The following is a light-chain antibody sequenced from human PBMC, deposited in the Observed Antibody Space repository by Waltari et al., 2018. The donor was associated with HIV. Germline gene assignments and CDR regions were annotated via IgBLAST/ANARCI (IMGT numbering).Light chain of an antibody. CDR1: SGSIASNY. J-gene: IGLJ3*02. CDR2: EDN. Sequence: NFMLTQPHSLSESPGKTVTISCTRSSGSIASNYVQWYQHRPGSSPTTVIYEDNQRPSGVPDRFSGSIDSSSNSASLTIAGLKTEDEADYYCQSYDSSNHWVFGGGTKLTVL. CDR3: QSYDSSNHWV. V-gene: IGLV6-57*01.